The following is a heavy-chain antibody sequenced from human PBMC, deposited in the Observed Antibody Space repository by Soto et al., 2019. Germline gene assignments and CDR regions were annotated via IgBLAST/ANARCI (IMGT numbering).Heavy chain of an antibody. J-gene: IGHJ5*02. CDR3: ARDRRPGIYSGYET. V-gene: IGHV3-7*01. Sequence: GGSLRLSCAASGFTFSTYWMSWVRQAPGKGLEWVANTNQDGSEKYYVDSVKGRFTISRDNAKNSLFLHMNSLRGEDTALYYCARDRRPGIYSGYETWGQGTPVTVST. CDR2: TNQDGSEK. D-gene: IGHD5-12*01. CDR1: GFTFSTYW.